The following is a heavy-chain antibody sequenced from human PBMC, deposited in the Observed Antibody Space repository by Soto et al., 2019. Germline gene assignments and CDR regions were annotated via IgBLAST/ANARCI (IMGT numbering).Heavy chain of an antibody. D-gene: IGHD3-3*01. CDR3: ARSPRVTIFGVVKRGYYYGMDV. CDR2: IYYSGST. CDR1: GGSISSYY. Sequence: PSETLSLTCTVSGGSISSYYWSWIRQPPGKGLEWIGYIYYSGSTNYNPSLKSRVTTSVDTSKNQFSLKLSSVTAADTAVYYCARSPRVTIFGVVKRGYYYGMDVWGQGTTVTVSS. V-gene: IGHV4-59*01. J-gene: IGHJ6*02.